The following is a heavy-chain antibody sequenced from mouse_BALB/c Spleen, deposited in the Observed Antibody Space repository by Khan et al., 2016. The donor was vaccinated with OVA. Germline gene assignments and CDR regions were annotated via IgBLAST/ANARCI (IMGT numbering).Heavy chain of an antibody. CDR1: GFSLTNYG. CDR2: VWGDGST. D-gene: IGHD1-1*01. J-gene: IGHJ1*01. V-gene: IGHV2-3*01. Sequence: VELVESGPGLVAPSQSLSITCTVSGFSLTNYGVSWVRQPPGKGLEWLGVVWGDGSTNYHSALKSRRSISKDNSKSQVFLKLNRMHTDDTATCYCANFYYGGVSNWYFDVWGAGTTVTVSS. CDR3: ANFYYGGVSNWYFDV.